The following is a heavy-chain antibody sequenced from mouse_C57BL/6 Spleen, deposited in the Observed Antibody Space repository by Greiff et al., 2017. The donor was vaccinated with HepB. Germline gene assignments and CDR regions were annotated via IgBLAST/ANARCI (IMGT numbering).Heavy chain of an antibody. CDR3: ARGLYGNYSWFAY. V-gene: IGHV2-5*01. CDR2: IWRGGST. CDR1: GFSLTSYG. J-gene: IGHJ3*01. D-gene: IGHD2-1*01. Sequence: VHLVESGPGLVQPSQSLSITCTVSGFSLTSYGVHWVRQSPGKGLEWLGVIWRGGSTDYNAAFMSRLSITKDNSKSQVFFKMNSLQADDTAIYYCARGLYGNYSWFAYWGQGTLVTVSA.